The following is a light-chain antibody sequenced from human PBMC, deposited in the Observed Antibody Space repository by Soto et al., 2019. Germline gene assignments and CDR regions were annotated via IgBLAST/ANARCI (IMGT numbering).Light chain of an antibody. Sequence: LTQPRSASGTRGQRVTISCYGSSSNIGSNTINWYRQLPGTAPKLLIYSNNQRPSGVPDRFSGSKSGTSASLAISGLQSEDEADYYCAAWDDSLNGYVFGTGTKVTVL. V-gene: IGLV1-44*01. J-gene: IGLJ1*01. CDR1: SSNIGSNT. CDR3: AAWDDSLNGYV. CDR2: SNN.